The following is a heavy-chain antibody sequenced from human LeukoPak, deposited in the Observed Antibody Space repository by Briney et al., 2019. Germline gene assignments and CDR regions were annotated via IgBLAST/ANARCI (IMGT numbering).Heavy chain of an antibody. Sequence: ASVKVSCKASGGTFSSYAISWVRQAPGQGLEWMGGIILIFGTANYAQKFQGRVTITADESTSTAYMELSSLRSEDTAVYYCARVPSIAARKRWFDPWGQGTLVTVSS. CDR3: ARVPSIAARKRWFDP. CDR1: GGTFSSYA. J-gene: IGHJ5*02. V-gene: IGHV1-69*13. CDR2: IILIFGTA. D-gene: IGHD6-6*01.